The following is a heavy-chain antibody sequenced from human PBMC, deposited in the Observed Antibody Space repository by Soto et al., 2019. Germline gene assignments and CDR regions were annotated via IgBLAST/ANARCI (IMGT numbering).Heavy chain of an antibody. Sequence: XGSLRLSCEASGFIFNDYGMHWVRQAPGKGLDWVAVISYDGDSKYYAQSVKGRFTISRDNAKNSVSLQMNNLRAEDAAVYYCTREDSIIIPAVADFWGQGTLVTVSS. D-gene: IGHD6-19*01. CDR1: GFIFNDYG. CDR2: ISYDGDSK. CDR3: TREDSIIIPAVADF. J-gene: IGHJ4*02. V-gene: IGHV3-30*03.